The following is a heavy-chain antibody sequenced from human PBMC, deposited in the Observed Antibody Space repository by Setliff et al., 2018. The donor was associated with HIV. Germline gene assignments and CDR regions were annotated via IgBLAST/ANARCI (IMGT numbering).Heavy chain of an antibody. CDR3: ARERRSGSYGGRDAFDI. CDR2: IIPIFGAA. Sequence: WASVKVSCKASGGTFSSYAISWVRQAPGQGLEWMGGIIPIFGAANYAQKFQGRVTITADESTSTAYMELSSLRSEDTAVYYCARERRSGSYGGRDAFDIWGQGTMVTVSS. V-gene: IGHV1-69*13. D-gene: IGHD1-26*01. J-gene: IGHJ3*02. CDR1: GGTFSSYA.